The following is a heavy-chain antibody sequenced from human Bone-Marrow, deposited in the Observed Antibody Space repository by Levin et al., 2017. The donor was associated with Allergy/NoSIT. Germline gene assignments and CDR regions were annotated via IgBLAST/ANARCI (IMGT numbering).Heavy chain of an antibody. CDR1: GFTFSSYA. CDR3: ARDGIQLRRRVYFDY. V-gene: IGHV3-30-3*01. Sequence: GESLKISCAASGFTFSSYAMHWVRQAPGKGLEWVAVISYDGSNKYYADSVKGRFTISRDNSKNTLYLQMNSLRAEDTAVYYCARDGIQLRRRVYFDYWGQGTLVTVSS. D-gene: IGHD5-18*01. CDR2: ISYDGSNK. J-gene: IGHJ4*02.